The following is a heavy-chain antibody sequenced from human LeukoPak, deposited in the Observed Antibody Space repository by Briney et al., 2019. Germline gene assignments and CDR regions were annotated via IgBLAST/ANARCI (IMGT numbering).Heavy chain of an antibody. CDR1: GGTFSSYA. CDR3: ARDLNYYDSSGYYFDY. J-gene: IGHJ4*02. Sequence: SVKVSCKASGGTFSSYAISWVRQAPGQGLEWMGRIIPILGIANYAQKFQGRVTITADKSTSTAYMELSSLRSEDTAVYYCARDLNYYDSSGYYFDYWGQGTLVTVSS. D-gene: IGHD3-22*01. V-gene: IGHV1-69*04. CDR2: IIPILGIA.